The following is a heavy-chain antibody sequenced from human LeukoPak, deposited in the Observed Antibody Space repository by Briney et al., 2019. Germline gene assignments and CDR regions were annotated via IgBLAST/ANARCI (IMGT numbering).Heavy chain of an antibody. Sequence: EASVKVSCKASGYTFTSYGISWVRQAPGQGLEWMGWISAYNGNTNYAQKLQGRVTMTTDTSTSTAYMELRSLRSDDTVVYYCARDIRVANYYDSSGYYYVPGGSYYFDYWGQGTLVTVSS. D-gene: IGHD3-22*01. CDR3: ARDIRVANYYDSSGYYYVPGGSYYFDY. CDR1: GYTFTSYG. CDR2: ISAYNGNT. V-gene: IGHV1-18*01. J-gene: IGHJ4*02.